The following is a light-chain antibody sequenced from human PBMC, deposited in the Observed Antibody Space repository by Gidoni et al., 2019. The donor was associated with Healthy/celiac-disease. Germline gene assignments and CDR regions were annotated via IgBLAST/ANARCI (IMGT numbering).Light chain of an antibody. CDR1: QDISNY. Sequence: DIQMTQSPSSLSASVGDRVTITCQASQDISNYLNWYQQKPGKAPKLLIYDASRFSGSGSGTDFTFTISSLQPEDIATYYCQQYDHLPYTFGQGTKLEIK. V-gene: IGKV1-33*01. CDR3: QQYDHLPYT. J-gene: IGKJ2*01. CDR2: D.